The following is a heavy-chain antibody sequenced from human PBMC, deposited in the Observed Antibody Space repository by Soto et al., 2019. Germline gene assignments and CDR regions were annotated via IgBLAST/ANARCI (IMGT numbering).Heavy chain of an antibody. CDR1: GYTLSSHG. D-gene: IGHD2-2*01. V-gene: IGHV1-18*04. Sequence: QVQLLQYAAEVRKPGASVKVSCTASGYTLSSHGITWVRQAPGQGLEWMGWISTYNGNTNYAQKVQGRVTMTIDKSTSTAYMELRSLTSDDTAMYYCAACSCPSCHRGREWFDPWGQGTLVTVSA. CDR3: AACSCPSCHRGREWFDP. J-gene: IGHJ5*02. CDR2: ISTYNGNT.